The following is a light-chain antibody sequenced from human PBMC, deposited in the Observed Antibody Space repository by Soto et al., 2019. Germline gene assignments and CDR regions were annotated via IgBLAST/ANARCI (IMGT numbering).Light chain of an antibody. V-gene: IGKV1-39*01. CDR1: QSIMSH. CDR3: QQAYNTPRT. J-gene: IGKJ1*01. CDR2: AAS. Sequence: DIQMTQSPSSLSASVGDRVTITCRASQSIMSHLNWYQHKSGKAPKLLIYAASSLHSGVPSRFSGSGSGTDFTLTISSLXXXXXXXYYCQQAYNTPRTFGQGTKVEIK.